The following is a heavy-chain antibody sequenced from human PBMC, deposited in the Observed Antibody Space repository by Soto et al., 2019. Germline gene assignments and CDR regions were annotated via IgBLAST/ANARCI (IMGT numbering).Heavy chain of an antibody. V-gene: IGHV3-30*04. CDR3: TKSSGGSSSVGMDY. CDR1: VFIFKNYA. CDR2: ITRDGYNK. J-gene: IGHJ4*02. Sequence: HPGWSLRLSCAVSVFIFKNYALNWVRQAPGKGLEWVASITRDGYNKYYADSVKGRFTISRDNSKNTLSLQMTALRVEDSSVYYCTKSSGGSSSVGMDYWGPGTLVTVSS. D-gene: IGHD6-6*01.